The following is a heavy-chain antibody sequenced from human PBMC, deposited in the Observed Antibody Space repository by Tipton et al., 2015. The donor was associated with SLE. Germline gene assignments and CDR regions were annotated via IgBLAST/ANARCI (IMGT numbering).Heavy chain of an antibody. CDR2: ISTTGSTI. J-gene: IGHJ6*02. Sequence: SLRLSCAASGFTFSSFDMNWVRQAPGKGLEWVSYISTTGSTIFYAESVKGRFTVSRDNIENSLYLQMNSLRAEDTAVYYCAREGELRAAGNSYYYVMDVWGQGTTVTVSS. CDR3: AREGELRAAGNSYYYVMDV. D-gene: IGHD6-19*01. CDR1: GFTFSSFD. V-gene: IGHV3-48*03.